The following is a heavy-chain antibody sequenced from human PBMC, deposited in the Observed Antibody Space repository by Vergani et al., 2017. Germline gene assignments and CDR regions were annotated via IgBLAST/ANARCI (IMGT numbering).Heavy chain of an antibody. CDR1: GYTFSNYY. CDR3: ARGDYGILTGYRY. CDR2: INPRGGHT. Sequence: QVQVVQSGAEVKKSGASVKVSCKTSGYTFSNYYMHWVRQAPGQGLEWMGIINPRGGHTNYAQKFQGRVTMTRDTSTSTVYMELSSLGSEDTAIYYCARGDYGILTGYRYRGQGTLVTVSA. V-gene: IGHV1-46*03. J-gene: IGHJ4*02. D-gene: IGHD3-9*01.